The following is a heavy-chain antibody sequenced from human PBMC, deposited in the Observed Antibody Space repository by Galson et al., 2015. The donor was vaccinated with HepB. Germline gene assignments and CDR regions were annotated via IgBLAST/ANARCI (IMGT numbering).Heavy chain of an antibody. J-gene: IGHJ4*02. CDR3: AREVTGSGYDY. CDR2: IIPILGIA. Sequence: SVKVSCKASGGTFSSYAISWVRQAPGQGLEWMGRIIPILGIANYAQKFQGRVTITADKSTSTAYMELSSLRSEDTAVYYCAREVTGSGYDYWGQGTLVTVSS. CDR1: GGTFSSYA. V-gene: IGHV1-69*04. D-gene: IGHD6-19*01.